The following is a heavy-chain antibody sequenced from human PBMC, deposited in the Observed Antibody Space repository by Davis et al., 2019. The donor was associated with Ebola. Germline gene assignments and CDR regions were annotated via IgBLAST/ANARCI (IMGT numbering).Heavy chain of an antibody. V-gene: IGHV4-31*03. Sequence: MPSETLSLTCTVSGGSISSSSYYWGWIRQPPGKGLEWIGSIYYSGCTYYNPSLKSRVTISVDTSKNQFSLKLSSVAAADTAVYYCARAATVTTNLNWFDPWGQGTLVTVSS. CDR3: ARAATVTTNLNWFDP. D-gene: IGHD4-17*01. J-gene: IGHJ5*02. CDR1: GGSISSSSYY. CDR2: IYYSGCT.